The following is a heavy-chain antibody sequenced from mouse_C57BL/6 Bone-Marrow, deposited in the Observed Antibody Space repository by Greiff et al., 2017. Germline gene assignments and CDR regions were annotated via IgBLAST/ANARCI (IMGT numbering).Heavy chain of an antibody. Sequence: VQLQQSGAELAKPGASVKLSCKASGYTFTSYWMHWVKQRSGQGMEWIGYFNPSSGYNKSNQKFKDKDTLTADKSSSTAYMQLSSLTYEDTAVYYCARDFYYVSSDDAIDDWGPGTSVTVAS. D-gene: IGHD1-1*01. J-gene: IGHJ4*01. CDR2: FNPSSGYN. V-gene: IGHV1-7*01. CDR3: ARDFYYVSSDDAIDD. CDR1: GYTFTSYW.